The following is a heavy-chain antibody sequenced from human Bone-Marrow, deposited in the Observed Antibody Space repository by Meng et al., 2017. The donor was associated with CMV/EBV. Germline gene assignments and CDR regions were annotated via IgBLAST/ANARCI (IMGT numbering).Heavy chain of an antibody. CDR1: GFTFSGYS. J-gene: IGHJ2*01. V-gene: IGHV3-21*01. D-gene: IGHD2-15*01. CDR3: ARYVVVVAATPSRYFDL. Sequence: EVQLVESGGGLVKPGGSLRLSCSASGFTFSGYSMNWVRQAPGKGLEWVSSISSSSSYIYYADSVKGRFTISRDNAKNSLYLQMNSLRAEDTAVYYCARYVVVVAATPSRYFDLWGRGTLVTVSS. CDR2: ISSSSSYI.